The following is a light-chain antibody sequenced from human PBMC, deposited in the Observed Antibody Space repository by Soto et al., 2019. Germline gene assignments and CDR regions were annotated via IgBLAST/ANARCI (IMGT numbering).Light chain of an antibody. Sequence: EIVLTQSPGTLSLSPGERATLSCRASQTVSSNYLAWYQQKPGQAPRLLIYGASSRATGIPDRFSGSGSGTDFTLTISRLEPEDFAVYHCQQYGSSQSFGQGTKVEIK. CDR2: GAS. V-gene: IGKV3-20*01. J-gene: IGKJ1*01. CDR1: QTVSSNY. CDR3: QQYGSSQS.